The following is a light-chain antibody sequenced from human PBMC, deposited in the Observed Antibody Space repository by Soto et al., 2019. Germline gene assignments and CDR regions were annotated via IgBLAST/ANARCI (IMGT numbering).Light chain of an antibody. CDR1: SDSVSASHF. J-gene: IGLJ1*01. Sequence: QTVVTQEPSFSVSPGGTVTLTCGLSSDSVSASHFPSWYQQTPGQAPRTLIYNTNTRSSGVPDRFSGSILGNRAALTITGAQADDESDYYCQSHDSSLRVFGTGTKLTVL. CDR3: QSHDSSLRV. V-gene: IGLV8-61*01. CDR2: NTN.